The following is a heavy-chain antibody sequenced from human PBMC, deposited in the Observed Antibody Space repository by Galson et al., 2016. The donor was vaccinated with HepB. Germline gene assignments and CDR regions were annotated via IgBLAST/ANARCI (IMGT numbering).Heavy chain of an antibody. CDR2: MNQDGSEK. CDR3: ARNYGPFDL. V-gene: IGHV3-7*01. Sequence: SLRLSCAASGFTFSNYWLRWVRQAPGKGLEWVANMNQDGSEKYFVDSVKGRFTISRDNAQNSVYLQMNSLRAEDTAVYYCARNYGPFDLWGQGTLVIVSS. CDR1: GFTFSNYW. D-gene: IGHD3-16*01. J-gene: IGHJ5*02.